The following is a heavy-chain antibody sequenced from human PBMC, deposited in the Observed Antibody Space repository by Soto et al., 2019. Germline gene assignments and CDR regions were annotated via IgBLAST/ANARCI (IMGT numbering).Heavy chain of an antibody. J-gene: IGHJ4*02. CDR1: GGTFSSYA. CDR2: IIPILGIA. CDR3: TEYYYDSSGYYHAGDY. D-gene: IGHD3-22*01. Sequence: KVSCKASGGTFSSYAISWVRQAPGQGLEWMGGIIPILGIANYAQKFQGRVTITADKSTSTAYMELSSLRSEDTAVYYCTEYYYDSSGYYHAGDYWGQGTLVTVSS. V-gene: IGHV1-69*10.